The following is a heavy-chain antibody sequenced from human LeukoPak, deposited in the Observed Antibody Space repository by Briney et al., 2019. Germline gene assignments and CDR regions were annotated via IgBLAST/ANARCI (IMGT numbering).Heavy chain of an antibody. CDR2: IYTSGST. CDR3: ARDYSGYDSDAFDI. CDR1: GGSISSYY. Sequence: SETLSLTRTVSGGSISSYYWSWIRQPAGKGLEWIGRIYTSGSTNYNPSLKGRVTMSVDTSKNQFSLKLSSVTAADTAVYYCARDYSGYDSDAFDIWGQGTMVTVSS. D-gene: IGHD5-12*01. V-gene: IGHV4-4*07. J-gene: IGHJ3*02.